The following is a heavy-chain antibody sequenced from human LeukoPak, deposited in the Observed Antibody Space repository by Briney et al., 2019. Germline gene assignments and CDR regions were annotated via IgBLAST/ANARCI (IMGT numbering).Heavy chain of an antibody. Sequence: PSETLSLTCTVSRGSISSYYWSWIRQPPGQGLEWIGFIYYSGTTKYNPSLKSRVTISIETPRNQFSLKLNSVTAADTAVYYCARDRCTSTNCYAGYYYGTDVWGQGTTVTVSS. V-gene: IGHV4-59*01. D-gene: IGHD2-2*01. CDR1: RGSISSYY. CDR3: ARDRCTSTNCYAGYYYGTDV. J-gene: IGHJ6*02. CDR2: IYYSGTT.